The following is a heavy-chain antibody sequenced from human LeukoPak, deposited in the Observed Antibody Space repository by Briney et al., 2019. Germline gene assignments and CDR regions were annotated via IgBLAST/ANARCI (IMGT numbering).Heavy chain of an antibody. CDR3: ASGGLAYYWFDY. J-gene: IGHJ4*02. Sequence: GGSLRLSCAASGFTFSSYGMHWVRQAPGKGLMWVSRINVDGSGTTYADPVKGRFTISRDNAKNTLYLQMNSLRAEDTAVYYCASGGLAYYWFDYWGQGTLVTVSS. V-gene: IGHV3-74*01. D-gene: IGHD1-26*01. CDR1: GFTFSSYG. CDR2: INVDGSGT.